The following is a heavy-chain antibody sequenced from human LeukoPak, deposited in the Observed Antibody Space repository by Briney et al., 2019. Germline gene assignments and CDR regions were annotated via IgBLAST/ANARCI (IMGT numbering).Heavy chain of an antibody. Sequence: SGPTLVKPTQTLTLTCTFSGFSLSTSGVGVGWIRQPPGKALEWLALIYWDDDKRYSPSLKSRLTITKDTSKNQVVLTMTNVDPVDTATYYRAHRSPFCGSGSYYCFDYWGQGTLVTVSS. V-gene: IGHV2-5*02. D-gene: IGHD3-10*01. CDR1: GFSLSTSGVG. CDR3: AHRSPFCGSGSYYCFDY. CDR2: IYWDDDK. J-gene: IGHJ4*02.